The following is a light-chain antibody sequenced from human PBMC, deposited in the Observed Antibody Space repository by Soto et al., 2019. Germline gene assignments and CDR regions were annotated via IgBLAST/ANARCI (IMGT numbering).Light chain of an antibody. J-gene: IGKJ1*01. CDR2: TAS. CDR3: QNYNSYSEA. V-gene: IGKV1-5*03. CDR1: HSISSW. Sequence: DIQMTHSPCSLSGSVGERVTITCRACHSISSWLALYQQKPGKVPKLLIYTASTLKSGVPSRFSGSGSGTEFTLTISSLQPDDFATYYCQNYNSYSEAFGQGTKVDI.